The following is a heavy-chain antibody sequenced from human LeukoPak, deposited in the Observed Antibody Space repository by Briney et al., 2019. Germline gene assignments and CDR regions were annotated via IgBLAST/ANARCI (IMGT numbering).Heavy chain of an antibody. D-gene: IGHD5-18*01. CDR2: IPYDGSNE. V-gene: IGHV3-30*04. J-gene: IGHJ4*02. CDR3: AKDRGREKGYGLDY. Sequence: GGSLRLSCAASGFIFSRSVMHWVRQAPGKGLEWVALIPYDGSNEYYADSVKGRFTISRDNSKNTLYLQMSTLRAEDTAVYYCAKDRGREKGYGLDYWGQGTLVTVSS. CDR1: GFIFSRSV.